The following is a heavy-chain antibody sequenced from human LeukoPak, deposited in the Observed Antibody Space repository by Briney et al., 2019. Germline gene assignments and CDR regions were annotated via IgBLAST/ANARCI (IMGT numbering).Heavy chain of an antibody. V-gene: IGHV3-23*01. CDR3: AKGPTIWFGELYGGGLDY. CDR1: GFTFSSYA. D-gene: IGHD3-10*01. Sequence: PGGSLRLSCAASGFTFSSYAMSWVRQAPGQGLEWDSAISGCCGSTYYTDSVKGRFTISRDNSKKTLYLQMNSLRAEDTAVYYCAKGPTIWFGELYGGGLDYWGQGTLVTVSS. J-gene: IGHJ4*02. CDR2: ISGCCGST.